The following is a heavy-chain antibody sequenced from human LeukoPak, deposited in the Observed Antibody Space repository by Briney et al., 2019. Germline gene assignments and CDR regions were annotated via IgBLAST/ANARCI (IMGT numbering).Heavy chain of an antibody. CDR1: GFTFSSYG. D-gene: IGHD5-18*01. CDR3: ARAEDTAMVPLDY. J-gene: IGHJ4*02. V-gene: IGHV3-33*01. CDR2: IWYDGSNK. Sequence: GGSLRLSCAASGFTFSSYGMHWVRQAPGKGLEWVAVIWYDGSNKYYADSVKGRFTISRDNSKNTLYLQMNSLRAEDTAVYYCARAEDTAMVPLDYWGQGTLVTVSS.